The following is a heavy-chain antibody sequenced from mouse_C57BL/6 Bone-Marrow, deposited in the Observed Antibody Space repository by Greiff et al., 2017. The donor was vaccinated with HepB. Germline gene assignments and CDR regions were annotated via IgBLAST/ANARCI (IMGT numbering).Heavy chain of an antibody. CDR1: GFTFSDYG. V-gene: IGHV5-17*01. CDR3: ARPKIFSYDYDFYFDV. CDR2: ISSGSSTI. D-gene: IGHD2-4*01. Sequence: EVQGVESGGGLVKPGGSLKLSCAASGFTFSDYGMHWVRQAPEKGLEWVAYISSGSSTIYYADTVKGRFTISRDNAKNTLFMQMTNLRSEDTAMYYSARPKIFSYDYDFYFDVWGTGTTVTVSS. J-gene: IGHJ1*03.